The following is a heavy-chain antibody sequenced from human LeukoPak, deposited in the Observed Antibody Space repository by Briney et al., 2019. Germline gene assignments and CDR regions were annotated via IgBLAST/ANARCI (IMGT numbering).Heavy chain of an antibody. D-gene: IGHD4-17*01. CDR3: ARGRNGDYFDY. J-gene: IGHJ4*02. CDR2: IYYSGNT. CDR1: GVSISSSNSY. Sequence: SETLSLTCTVSGVSISSSNSYWGWIRQPPGKGLEWIGSIYYSGNTYYNASLKSQVSISIDTSKNQFSLKLRSVTAADTAVYYCARGRNGDYFDYWGQGTLVTVSS. V-gene: IGHV4-39*01.